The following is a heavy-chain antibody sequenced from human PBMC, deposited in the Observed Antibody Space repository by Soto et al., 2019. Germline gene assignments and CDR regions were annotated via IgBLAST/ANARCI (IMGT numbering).Heavy chain of an antibody. V-gene: IGHV1-46*01. D-gene: IGHD6-13*01. CDR1: GYTFTSYY. Sequence: ASVKVSCKASGYTFTSYYMHWVRQAPGQGLEWMGIINPSGGSTSYAQKFQGRVTMTRDTSTSTVYMELSSLRSEDTAVYYCARDLGIAAAGPTSPYYYGMDVWGQGTTVTVSS. J-gene: IGHJ6*02. CDR2: INPSGGST. CDR3: ARDLGIAAAGPTSPYYYGMDV.